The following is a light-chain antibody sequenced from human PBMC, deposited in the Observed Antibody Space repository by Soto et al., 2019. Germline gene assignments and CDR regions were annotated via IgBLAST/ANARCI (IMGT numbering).Light chain of an antibody. V-gene: IGKV3-15*01. CDR1: QSVSSN. J-gene: IGKJ1*01. CDR3: QQYNNWPPWT. CDR2: GAS. Sequence: EIMMTQSPATLSVSPGERATLSCRASQSVSSNLAWYQQKPGQAPRLLIYGASTRATGIPDRFSGSGSGTEVTLTISSLLSEDFAVYYCQQYNNWPPWTFGQVTKVEIK.